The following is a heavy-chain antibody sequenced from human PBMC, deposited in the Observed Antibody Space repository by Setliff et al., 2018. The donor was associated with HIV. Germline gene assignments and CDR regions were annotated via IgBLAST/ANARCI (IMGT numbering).Heavy chain of an antibody. CDR2: IYYSGRT. D-gene: IGHD6-6*01. J-gene: IGHJ4*02. CDR1: GGSIIRGGYY. Sequence: SETLSLTCTVSGGSIIRGGYYWGWIRQPPGKGLEWIGSIYYSGRTYYNPSLKSRITISVDTSKNQFSLRLSSVTAADTAVYYCARSGSSSPYYFDYWGQGTLVTVSS. CDR3: ARSGSSSPYYFDY. V-gene: IGHV4-39*07.